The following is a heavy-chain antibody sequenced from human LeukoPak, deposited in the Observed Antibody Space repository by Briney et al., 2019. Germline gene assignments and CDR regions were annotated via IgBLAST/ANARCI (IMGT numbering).Heavy chain of an antibody. CDR3: ATERDYYGSGRPYFDY. CDR2: INPNSGGT. J-gene: IGHJ4*02. V-gene: IGHV1-2*02. D-gene: IGHD3-10*01. CDR1: GYTFTGYY. Sequence: ASVKVSCKASGYTFTGYYMHWVRQAPGQGLEWMGWINPNSGGTNYAQKFQGRVTMTRDTSISTAYMELSSLRSEDTAVYYCATERDYYGSGRPYFDYWGQGTLVTVSS.